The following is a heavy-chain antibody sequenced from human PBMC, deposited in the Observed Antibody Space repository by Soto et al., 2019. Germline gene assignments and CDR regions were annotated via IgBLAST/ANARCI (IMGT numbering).Heavy chain of an antibody. Sequence: QVQLVQSGAEVKKPGSSVTVSCKASGGTFSSYAISWVRQAPGQGLEWMGGIIPIFGTANYAQKFQGRVTITADESKSTAYMELSSLRSEDTAVYYCARDESRWLQHYGMDVWCQGTTVTVSS. V-gene: IGHV1-69*01. CDR3: ARDESRWLQHYGMDV. CDR1: GGTFSSYA. CDR2: IIPIFGTA. J-gene: IGHJ6*02. D-gene: IGHD5-12*01.